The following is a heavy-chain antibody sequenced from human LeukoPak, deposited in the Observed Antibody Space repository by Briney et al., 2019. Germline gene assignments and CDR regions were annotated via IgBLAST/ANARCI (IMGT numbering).Heavy chain of an antibody. Sequence: AASVKVSCKASGGTFSSYAISWVRQAPGQGLEWMGGIIPIFGTANYAQKFQGRVTITADESTSTAYMELSSLRSEDTAVYYCARGLTSYYYDSSRNWFDPWGQGTLVTVSS. J-gene: IGHJ5*02. CDR1: GGTFSSYA. CDR2: IIPIFGTA. V-gene: IGHV1-69*13. D-gene: IGHD3-22*01. CDR3: ARGLTSYYYDSSRNWFDP.